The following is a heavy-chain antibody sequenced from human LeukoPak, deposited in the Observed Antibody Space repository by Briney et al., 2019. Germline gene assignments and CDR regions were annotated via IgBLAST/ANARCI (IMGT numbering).Heavy chain of an antibody. V-gene: IGHV4-38-2*01. D-gene: IGHD3-3*02. Sequence: PSETLSLTCGVSGYSISSGHYWGWIRQPPGKGLEWIGSLSDGGTPDYNPSLKSRVSISIDTSKNQFTLRLRSLTAADTAIYYCGTSDSGAIFGVVISFWGQGTLVTVSS. CDR2: LSDGGTP. J-gene: IGHJ4*02. CDR3: GTSDSGAIFGVVISF. CDR1: GYSISSGHY.